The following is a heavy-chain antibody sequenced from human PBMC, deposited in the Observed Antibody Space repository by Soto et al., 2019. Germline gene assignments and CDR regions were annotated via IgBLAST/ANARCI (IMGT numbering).Heavy chain of an antibody. J-gene: IGHJ4*02. V-gene: IGHV4-30-4*01. CDR2: IYSSVNT. D-gene: IGHD5-18*01. CDR1: GDSITSGDYY. Sequence: QVQLQESGPGLVRPSQTLSLTCTVSGDSITSGDYYWTWIRQPPGKGLEWLGCIYSSVNTYYSPSLMSSITISIDTSKNQFFLRLSSVTAADTAIYYCATTDARGYRYGSRDFWGQGTVVTVSS. CDR3: ATTDARGYRYGSRDF.